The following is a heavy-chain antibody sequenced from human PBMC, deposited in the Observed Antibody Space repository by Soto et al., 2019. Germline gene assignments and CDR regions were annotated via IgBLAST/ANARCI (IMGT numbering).Heavy chain of an antibody. CDR2: IWYDGTNK. V-gene: IGHV3-33*01. D-gene: IGHD6-13*01. CDR3: ARSPSSSSWFGYFDY. Sequence: VQLVESGGGVVQPGRSLRLSCAASGFTFSSYGMHWVRQAPGKGLEWVAVIWYDGTNKYYAESVKGRFTMSRDNSKNTLYLQMDSLRAEDTAVYYCARSPSSSSWFGYFDYWGQGTLVTVSS. J-gene: IGHJ4*02. CDR1: GFTFSSYG.